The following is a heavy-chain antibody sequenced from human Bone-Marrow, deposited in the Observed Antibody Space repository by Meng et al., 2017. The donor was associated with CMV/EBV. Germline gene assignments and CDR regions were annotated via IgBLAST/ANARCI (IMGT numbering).Heavy chain of an antibody. D-gene: IGHD3-10*01. CDR3: ARGGGSHPDYYYGMDV. J-gene: IGHJ6*02. CDR2: LNGDGGST. CDR1: GFTFTDYW. V-gene: IGHV3-74*01. Sequence: GESLKISCEASGFTFTDYWMHWVRQAPGKGLVWVSRLNGDGGSTNYVHSVRGRFTISRDNAKNMLYLQMNSLRAEDTAVYYCARGGGSHPDYYYGMDVWGQGTTVTVSS.